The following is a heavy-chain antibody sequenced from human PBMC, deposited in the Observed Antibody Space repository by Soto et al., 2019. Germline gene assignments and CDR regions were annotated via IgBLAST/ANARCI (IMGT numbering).Heavy chain of an antibody. J-gene: IGHJ4*02. CDR2: ISGSGGST. D-gene: IGHD2-2*01. CDR1: GFTFSSYA. Sequence: GGSLRLSCAASGFTFSSYAMSWVRQAPGKGLEWVSAISGSGGSTYYADSVKGRFTISRDNSKNTPYQQMNSLRAEDTAVYYCAKARYCSSTSCSGGVDYWGQGTLVTVSS. CDR3: AKARYCSSTSCSGGVDY. V-gene: IGHV3-23*01.